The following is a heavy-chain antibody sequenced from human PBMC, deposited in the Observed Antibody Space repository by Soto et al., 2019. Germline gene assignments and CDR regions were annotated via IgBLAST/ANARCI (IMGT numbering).Heavy chain of an antibody. D-gene: IGHD6-6*01. CDR1: GFTFSRYG. CDR3: AKDVHTKFSPVDH. Sequence: GSLRLSCVASGFTFSRYGMNGVRQAPGKGLEWVSEITASGSTTHYADSVKGRFTISRDQSKNTVYLQMNRLTAEDTAVYYCAKDVHTKFSPVDHWGQGTLVAVSS. J-gene: IGHJ5*02. V-gene: IGHV3-23*01. CDR2: ITASGSTT.